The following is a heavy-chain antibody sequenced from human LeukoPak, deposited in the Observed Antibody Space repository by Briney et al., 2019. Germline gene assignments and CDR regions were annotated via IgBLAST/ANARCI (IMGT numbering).Heavy chain of an antibody. J-gene: IGHJ4*02. D-gene: IGHD3-9*01. CDR1: GGSFSAYY. CDR2: INHSGST. V-gene: IGHV4-34*01. Sequence: SETLSLTCAVYGGSFSAYYWSWIRQPPGKGLEWIGEINHSGSTNYNPSLKSRVTISVDTSKNQFSLKLSSVTAADTAVYYCARVRGSYDILTGYDYWGQGTLVTVSS. CDR3: ARVRGSYDILTGYDY.